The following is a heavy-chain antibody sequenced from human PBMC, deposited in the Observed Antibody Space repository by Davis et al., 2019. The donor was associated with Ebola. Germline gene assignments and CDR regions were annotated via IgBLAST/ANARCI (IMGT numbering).Heavy chain of an antibody. D-gene: IGHD5-12*01. CDR2: SSSDSDYI. V-gene: IGHV3-21*04. CDR1: GFTFSTYS. CDR3: AKSPLGSGYEQWFDP. J-gene: IGHJ5*02. Sequence: GESLKISCAASGFTFSTYSMSWVRQAPGKGLEWVSSSSSDSDYIYYADSAKGRFTISRDNAKNSLYLQMNSLRAEDTALYYCAKSPLGSGYEQWFDPWGQGTLVTVSS.